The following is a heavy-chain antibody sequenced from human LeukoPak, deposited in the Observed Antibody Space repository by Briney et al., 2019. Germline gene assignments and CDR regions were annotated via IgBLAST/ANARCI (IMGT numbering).Heavy chain of an antibody. CDR3: ARKAQYNGHYPLDY. D-gene: IGHD1-7*01. V-gene: IGHV3-23*01. CDR2: TSDRGDYT. Sequence: PGGSLRLSCADSGFTFSRYWMNWVRQAPGKGLEWVSGTSDRGDYTYYADSVKGRFTISRDSSKNTLFLQMNSLRAEDTALYFCARKAQYNGHYPLDYWGQGTLVTVSS. CDR1: GFTFSRYW. J-gene: IGHJ4*02.